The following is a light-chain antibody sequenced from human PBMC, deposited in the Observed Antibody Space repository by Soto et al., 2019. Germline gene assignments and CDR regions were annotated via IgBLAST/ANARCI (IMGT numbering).Light chain of an antibody. Sequence: EIVLTQSPGTLSLSPGERATLSCRASQSVSSAYLAWYQHKPGQPPTLLIYAASSRVTGIPDRFSGSGSGTDFTLTISSLEPEDFAVYYCQPYGSSSTWTFGQGTKVEIK. CDR2: AAS. CDR1: QSVSSAY. CDR3: QPYGSSSTWT. J-gene: IGKJ1*01. V-gene: IGKV3-20*01.